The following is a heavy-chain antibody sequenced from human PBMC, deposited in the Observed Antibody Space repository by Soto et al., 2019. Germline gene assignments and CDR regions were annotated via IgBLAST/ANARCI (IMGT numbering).Heavy chain of an antibody. D-gene: IGHD3-3*01. V-gene: IGHV1-2*02. CDR3: ARGGITIFGVVDY. Sequence: QVQVVQSGTEVKKPGASVKVSCKASGYTFTDYYMHWVRQAPGQGPEWMGWINPKSGTTNYAQKFQGRVTLTRDPSISTAYMELSRLTSDDTAVYYCARGGITIFGVVDYWGQGTLVTVSS. CDR1: GYTFTDYY. CDR2: INPKSGTT. J-gene: IGHJ4*02.